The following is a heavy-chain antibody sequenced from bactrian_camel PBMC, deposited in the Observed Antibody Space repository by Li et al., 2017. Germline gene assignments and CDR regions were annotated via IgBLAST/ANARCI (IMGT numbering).Heavy chain of an antibody. V-gene: IGHV3-2*01. CDR1: GFTFSLYY. Sequence: QVQLVESGGGLVQPGGSLRLSCGAFGFTFSLYYMSWVRQAPGKGLEWVSSIFRDGSGSNYADSVKGRFTISRDDSKDTLYLQMSNLKIEDTAVYYCALGSSRQATMTARGQGTQVTVS. CDR2: IFRDGSGS. D-gene: IGHD3*01. J-gene: IGHJ4*01.